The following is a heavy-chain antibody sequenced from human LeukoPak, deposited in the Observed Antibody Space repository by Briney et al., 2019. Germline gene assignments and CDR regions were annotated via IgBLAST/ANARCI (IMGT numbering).Heavy chain of an antibody. CDR2: IYPADSDT. J-gene: IGHJ4*02. CDR1: GYKFTSYW. V-gene: IGHV5-51*01. Sequence: GEPLKISCKGSGYKFTSYWIGWVRQLPGKGLEWMGIIYPADSDTRYNPSLQGQVTISADKSTNTAYLQWSSLKASDTAMYYCVRHVFYGTGTYSPDYWGPGILVTVSS. CDR3: VRHVFYGTGTYSPDY. D-gene: IGHD3-10*01.